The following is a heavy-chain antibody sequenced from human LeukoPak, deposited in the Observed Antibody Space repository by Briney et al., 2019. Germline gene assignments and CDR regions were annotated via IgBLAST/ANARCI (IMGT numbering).Heavy chain of an antibody. CDR2: INPSGGST. J-gene: IGHJ3*02. CDR3: GRESTLEMATIFYALDM. V-gene: IGHV1-46*01. CDR1: GYTFTSYY. Sequence: GASVKVSCKASGYTFTSYYIHWVRQAPGQGLEWMGMINPSGGSTTYAQKFQGRVTMTRDMATSTVYMEQSSQRYEDTAAYYFGRESTLEMATIFYALDMWGRGTMDSVFS. D-gene: IGHD5-24*01.